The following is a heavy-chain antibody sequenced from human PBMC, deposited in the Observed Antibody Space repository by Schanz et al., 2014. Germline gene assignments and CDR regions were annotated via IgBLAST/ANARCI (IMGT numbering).Heavy chain of an antibody. Sequence: EVRLVESGGGLVQPGGSLRLSCAASGFTFYNYAMTWVRQAPGKGLEWVSAISRTGGSTYYADSVKGRFTISRDNSKNTLSLLVNSLRGEDTATYYCAKAFRTTKYYGMDVWGQGTTVTVS. J-gene: IGHJ6*02. D-gene: IGHD1-1*01. V-gene: IGHV3-23*04. CDR2: ISRTGGST. CDR3: AKAFRTTKYYGMDV. CDR1: GFTFYNYA.